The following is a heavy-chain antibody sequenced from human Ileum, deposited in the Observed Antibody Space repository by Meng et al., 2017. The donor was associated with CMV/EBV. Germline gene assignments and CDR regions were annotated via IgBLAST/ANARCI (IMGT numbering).Heavy chain of an antibody. Sequence: ASVKVSCKASGYTFTSYYMHWVRQAPGQGLEWMGIINPSGGSRSYAQKFQGRVTMTRDTSTSTVYMELSSLRSEDTAVYYCARHYSSAAFDIWGQGTMVTVSS. J-gene: IGHJ3*02. D-gene: IGHD6-25*01. CDR1: GYTFTSYY. CDR2: INPSGGSR. V-gene: IGHV1-46*01. CDR3: ARHYSSAAFDI.